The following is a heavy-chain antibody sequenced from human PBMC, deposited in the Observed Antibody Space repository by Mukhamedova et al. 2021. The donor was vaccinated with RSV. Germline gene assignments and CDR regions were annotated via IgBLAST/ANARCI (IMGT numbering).Heavy chain of an antibody. CDR3: AREPLVGATDEDDWYFDL. D-gene: IGHD1-26*01. Sequence: IYHSGSTYYNPSLKSRVTISVDTSKNQFSLKLSSVTAADTAVYYCAREPLVGATDEDDWYFDLWGRGTLVTVSS. V-gene: IGHV4-30-2*04. CDR2: IYHSGST. J-gene: IGHJ2*01.